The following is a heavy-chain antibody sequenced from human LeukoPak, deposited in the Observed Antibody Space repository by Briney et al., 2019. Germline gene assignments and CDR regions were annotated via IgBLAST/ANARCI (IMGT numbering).Heavy chain of an antibody. V-gene: IGHV4-34*01. J-gene: IGHJ4*02. CDR2: INHSGST. Sequence: SETLSLTCAVYGGSFSGYYWSWIRQPPGKGLEWIGEINHSGSTNYNPSLKSRVTISVDTSKNQFSLKLSSVTAADTAVYYCARTGVVRGSSGYFDYWGQGTLVTVSS. D-gene: IGHD3-10*01. CDR3: ARTGVVRGSSGYFDY. CDR1: GGSFSGYY.